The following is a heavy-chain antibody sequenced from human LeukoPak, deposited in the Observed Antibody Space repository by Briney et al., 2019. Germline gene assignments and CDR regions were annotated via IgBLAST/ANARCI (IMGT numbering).Heavy chain of an antibody. J-gene: IGHJ4*02. Sequence: GRSLRLSCAASGFTSSRYGMHWVRQAPGKGLEWVAVISYDGSNKYYADSVKGRFTISRDNSKNTLYLQMNSLRAEDTAVYYCAKGERSYSSGWYFDYWGQGTLVTVSS. CDR2: ISYDGSNK. D-gene: IGHD6-19*01. CDR1: GFTSSRYG. CDR3: AKGERSYSSGWYFDY. V-gene: IGHV3-30*18.